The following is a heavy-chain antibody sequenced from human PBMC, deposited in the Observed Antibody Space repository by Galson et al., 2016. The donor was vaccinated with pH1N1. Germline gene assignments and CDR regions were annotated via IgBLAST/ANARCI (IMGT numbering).Heavy chain of an antibody. J-gene: IGHJ4*02. CDR2: ISLGSSNK. V-gene: IGHV3-30*04. CDR1: GFGFSSYA. Sequence: SLRLSCAASGFGFSSYAMHWVRQAPGQGLEWVAFISLGSSNKYYVDSVRGRFTVPRDNSKNTLFLQMNSLRAEDTAIYYCARDSSLWSAEWELFDYWGQGTLVTVSS. CDR3: ARDSSLWSAEWELFDY. D-gene: IGHD1-26*01.